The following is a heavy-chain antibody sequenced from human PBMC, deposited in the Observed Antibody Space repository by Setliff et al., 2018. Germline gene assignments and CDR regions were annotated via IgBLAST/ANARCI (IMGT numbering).Heavy chain of an antibody. Sequence: GGSLRLSCAASGFTLSSYWMYWVRQAPGKGLEWVAHISYSSGSISYADSVKGRFTISRDNAKTTLYLQMNSLRVEDTAVYFCARDPRDGSSSPMADNWGQGTLVTVSS. CDR2: ISYSSGSI. CDR1: GFTLSSYW. V-gene: IGHV3-48*04. J-gene: IGHJ4*02. D-gene: IGHD3-10*01. CDR3: ARDPRDGSSSPMADN.